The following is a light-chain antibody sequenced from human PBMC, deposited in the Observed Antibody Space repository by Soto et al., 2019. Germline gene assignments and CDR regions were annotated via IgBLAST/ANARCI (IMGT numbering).Light chain of an antibody. CDR2: AAS. CDR3: QQAKSFPLT. Sequence: IQMTHAPSSLSASLGDRVTITCRASQGIRNDLGWYQQKPGKAPKRLIYAASSLQSGVPSRFSGSGFGTNFTLTITSLQPEDSATYFCQQAKSFPLTFGQGTRLEIK. J-gene: IGKJ5*01. V-gene: IGKV1-17*01. CDR1: QGIRND.